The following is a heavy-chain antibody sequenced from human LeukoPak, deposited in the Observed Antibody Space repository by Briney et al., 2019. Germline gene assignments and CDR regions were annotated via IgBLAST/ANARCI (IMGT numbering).Heavy chain of an antibody. CDR1: GFTFSSYG. D-gene: IGHD5-18*01. CDR3: ARDNTALDY. J-gene: IGHJ4*02. V-gene: IGHV3-33*01. CDR2: IWNDGSNK. Sequence: GGSLRLSSAASGFTFSSYGMHWVRQPPGKRLEWVAVIWNDGSNKYYAASVKGRVTISRDNSKNTLYLQMNSLRAEDTAVYYCARDNTALDYWGQGTLVTVSS.